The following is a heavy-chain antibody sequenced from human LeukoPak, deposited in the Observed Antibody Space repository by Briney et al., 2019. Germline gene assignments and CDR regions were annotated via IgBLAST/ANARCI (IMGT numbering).Heavy chain of an antibody. CDR2: IYAGGYT. CDR1: GFIVSSNY. Sequence: GRSLRLSCAASGFIVSSNYLNWVRQAPGKGPEWVSIIYAGGYTNYADSVKGRFTISRDNSKNTLYLQMNSLRAEDTAVYYCARGDYDFWSAPGLYWGQGTLVTVSS. CDR3: ARGDYDFWSAPGLY. J-gene: IGHJ4*02. D-gene: IGHD3-3*01. V-gene: IGHV3-53*05.